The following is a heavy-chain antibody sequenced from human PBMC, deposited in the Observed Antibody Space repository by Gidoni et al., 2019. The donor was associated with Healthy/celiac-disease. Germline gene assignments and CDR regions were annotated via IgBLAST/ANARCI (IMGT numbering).Heavy chain of an antibody. CDR3: ARALRSTTGTTRGNWFDP. CDR1: GYTFTGYY. J-gene: IGHJ5*02. Sequence: QVQLVQSGAEVKKPGASVKVSCKASGYTFTGYYMHWVQQAPGQGLEWMGWINPNSGGTNYAQKFQGRVTMTRDTSISTAYMELSRLRADDTAVYYCARALRSTTGTTRGNWFDPWGQGTLVTVSS. CDR2: INPNSGGT. V-gene: IGHV1-2*02. D-gene: IGHD1-1*01.